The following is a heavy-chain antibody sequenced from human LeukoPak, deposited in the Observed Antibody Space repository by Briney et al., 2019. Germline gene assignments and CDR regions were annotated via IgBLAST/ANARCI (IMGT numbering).Heavy chain of an antibody. CDR2: IYSGGST. CDR3: AKDSGITIFGGVMDV. J-gene: IGHJ6*03. V-gene: IGHV3-66*01. D-gene: IGHD3-3*01. Sequence: GGSLRLSCAASGFTVSSNYMSWVRQAPGKGLEWVSVIYSGGSTYYADSVKGRFTISRDNSKNTLYLQMNSLRAEDTAVYYCAKDSGITIFGGVMDVWGKGTTVTVSS. CDR1: GFTVSSNY.